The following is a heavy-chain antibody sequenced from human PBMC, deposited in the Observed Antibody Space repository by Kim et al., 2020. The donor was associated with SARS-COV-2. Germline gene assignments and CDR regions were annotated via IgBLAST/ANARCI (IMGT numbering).Heavy chain of an antibody. Sequence: ASVKVSCKASGYSFNRYGIHWVRQAPGQSLEWMGWINVGNGDTKSSQRFRGRVTFTSDTSANTAYMDLRSLMSEDTAVYYCARGRYNYDNSGYESYYFDYWGQGSLVTVSS. CDR1: GYSFNRYG. J-gene: IGHJ4*02. CDR3: ARGRYNYDNSGYESYYFDY. V-gene: IGHV1-3*01. CDR2: INVGNGDT. D-gene: IGHD3-22*01.